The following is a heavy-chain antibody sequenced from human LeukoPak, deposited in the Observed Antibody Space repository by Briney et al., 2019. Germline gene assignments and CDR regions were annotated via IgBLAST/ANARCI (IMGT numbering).Heavy chain of an antibody. Sequence: GGSLRLSCAASGFTFSDYYMSWIRQAPGKGLEWVSNISSSGSTIYYADSVKGRFTISRDNAKNSLYLQMNSLRAEDTAVYYCASPAEVKAYYFDYWGQGTLVTVSS. CDR2: ISSSGSTI. J-gene: IGHJ4*02. D-gene: IGHD4-23*01. CDR3: ASPAEVKAYYFDY. V-gene: IGHV3-11*04. CDR1: GFTFSDYY.